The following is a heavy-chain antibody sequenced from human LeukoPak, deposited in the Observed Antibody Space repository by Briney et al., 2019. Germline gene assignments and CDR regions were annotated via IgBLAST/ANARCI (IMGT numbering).Heavy chain of an antibody. V-gene: IGHV3-49*04. J-gene: IGHJ4*02. CDR2: IRSKAYGGTT. Sequence: PGRSLRLSCTASGFTFGDYAMSWVRQAPGKGLEWVGIIRSKAYGGTTEYAASVKGRFTISRDDSKSIAYLQMNSLKTEDTAVYYCTRDRITMVRGVKALDYWGQGTLVTVSS. CDR1: GFTFGDYA. CDR3: TRDRITMVRGVKALDY. D-gene: IGHD3-10*01.